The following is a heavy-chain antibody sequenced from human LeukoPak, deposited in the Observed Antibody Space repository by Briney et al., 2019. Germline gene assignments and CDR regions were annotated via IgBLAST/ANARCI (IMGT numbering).Heavy chain of an antibody. CDR3: ARGGVLRYFDWLSAQYNWFDP. D-gene: IGHD3-9*01. CDR2: IWYDGSNK. V-gene: IGHV3-33*01. J-gene: IGHJ5*02. Sequence: TGGSLRLSCAASGFTFSSYGMHWVRQAPGKGLEWVAVIWYDGSNKYYADSVKGRFTISRDNSKNTLYLQMNSLRAEDTAVYYCARGGVLRYFDWLSAQYNWFDPWGQGTLVTVSS. CDR1: GFTFSSYG.